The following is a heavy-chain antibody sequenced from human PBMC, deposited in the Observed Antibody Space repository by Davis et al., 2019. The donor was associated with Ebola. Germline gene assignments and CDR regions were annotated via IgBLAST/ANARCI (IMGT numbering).Heavy chain of an antibody. V-gene: IGHV3-23*01. Sequence: GESLKISCAASGVSFLSYAMSWVRQAPGKGLEWVSSVSGTGGTTYYAEFVGGRFTISRDNTKNTLHLQMNSLRVEDTAIYYCAKDADEDDYGLFDNWGQGALVSVSS. CDR1: GVSFLSYA. D-gene: IGHD4-17*01. J-gene: IGHJ4*02. CDR3: AKDADEDDYGLFDN. CDR2: VSGTGGTT.